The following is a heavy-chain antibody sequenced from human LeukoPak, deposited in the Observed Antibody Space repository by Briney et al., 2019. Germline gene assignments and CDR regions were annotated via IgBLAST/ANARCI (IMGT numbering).Heavy chain of an antibody. V-gene: IGHV1-18*01. Sequence: GASVKVSCKAPGYTFTSYGISWVRQAPGQGLEWMGWISAYNGNTHYAQKLQGRVTMTTDTSTSTVYMELRSLRSDDTAVYYCARNRYYGIATSYYYYYMDVWGKGTTVTVSS. CDR3: ARNRYYGIATSYYYYYMDV. CDR2: ISAYNGNT. CDR1: GYTFTSYG. J-gene: IGHJ6*03. D-gene: IGHD6-13*01.